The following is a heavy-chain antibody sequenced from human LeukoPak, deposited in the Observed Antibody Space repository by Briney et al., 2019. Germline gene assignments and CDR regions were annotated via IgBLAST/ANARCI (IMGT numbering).Heavy chain of an antibody. J-gene: IGHJ4*02. CDR2: INHSGST. CDR1: GGSISSSSYY. D-gene: IGHD3-22*01. V-gene: IGHV4-39*07. CDR3: ARGRGYYDSSGYWRKLLDY. Sequence: SETLSLTCTVSGGSISSSSYYWGWIRQPPGKGLEWIGEINHSGSTNYNPSLKSRVTISVDTSKNQFSLKLSSVTAADTAVYYCARGRGYYDSSGYWRKLLDYWGQGTLVTVSS.